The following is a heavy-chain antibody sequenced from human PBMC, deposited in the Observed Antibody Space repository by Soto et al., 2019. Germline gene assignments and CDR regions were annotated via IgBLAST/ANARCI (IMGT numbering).Heavy chain of an antibody. V-gene: IGHV4-59*01. CDR3: ARSRGLGEGSHYFGH. J-gene: IGHJ4*02. D-gene: IGHD3-16*01. Sequence: QVQLQEWGPGLVKPSETLSLTCIVSRGSISNYFWTWIRQPPGRGLEWVGYISYSEATNYNASVKSRVTISVDTSAKQCSLRVRPVTARDTSVYYCARSRGLGEGSHYFGHRGQGARVPVST. CDR1: RGSISNYF. CDR2: ISYSEAT.